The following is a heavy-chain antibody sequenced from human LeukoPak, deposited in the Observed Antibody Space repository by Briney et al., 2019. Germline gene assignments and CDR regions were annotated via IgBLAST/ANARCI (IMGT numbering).Heavy chain of an antibody. V-gene: IGHV4-31*03. J-gene: IGHJ4*02. Sequence: SETLSLTCTVSGGSISSGGYYWSWIRQHPGKGLEWIGYIYYSGSTYYNPSLKSRVTISVDTSKNQFSLKLSSVTAADTAVYYCARGISIAARTFDYWGQGTLVTVSS. CDR3: ARGISIAARTFDY. D-gene: IGHD6-6*01. CDR2: IYYSGST. CDR1: GGSISSGGYY.